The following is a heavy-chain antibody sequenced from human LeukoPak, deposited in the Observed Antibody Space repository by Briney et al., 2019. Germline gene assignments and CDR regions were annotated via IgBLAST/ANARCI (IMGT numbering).Heavy chain of an antibody. J-gene: IGHJ4*02. V-gene: IGHV3-7*01. CDR2: IKRDGSEK. CDR3: GLGGWLDY. D-gene: IGHD6-19*01. Sequence: PGGSLRLSCAASGFTFYSYWMSWVRQAPGKGLEWVANIKRDGSEKYYVDSVKGRFTISRDNAKNSLYLQMNSLRAEDTAVYYCGLGGWLDYWGQGTLVTVSS. CDR1: GFTFYSYW.